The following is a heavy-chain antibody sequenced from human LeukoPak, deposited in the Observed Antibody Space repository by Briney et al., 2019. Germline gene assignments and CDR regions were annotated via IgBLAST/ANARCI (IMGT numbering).Heavy chain of an antibody. CDR3: ARVSTWELLLDY. V-gene: IGHV4-59*01. J-gene: IGHJ4*02. CDR2: IYYSGST. CDR1: GGSISSYY. D-gene: IGHD1-26*01. Sequence: SETPSLTCTVSGGSISSYYWSWIRQPPGKGLEWLGYIYYSGSTNYNPSLKSRVTISVDTSKNQFFLKLSSVTAADTAVYYCARVSTWELLLDYWGQGTLVTVSS.